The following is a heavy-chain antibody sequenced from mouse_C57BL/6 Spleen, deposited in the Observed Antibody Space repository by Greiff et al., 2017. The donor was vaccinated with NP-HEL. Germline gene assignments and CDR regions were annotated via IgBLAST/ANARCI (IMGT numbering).Heavy chain of an antibody. CDR3: ARGYYGSSYPYYFDY. J-gene: IGHJ2*01. Sequence: KLVESGGGLVKPGGSLKLSCAASGFTFSSYAMSWVRQTPEKRLEWVATISDGGSYTYYPDNVKGRFTISRDNAKNNLYLQMSHLKSEDTAMYYCARGYYGSSYPYYFDYWGQGTTLTVSS. V-gene: IGHV5-4*03. CDR2: ISDGGSYT. D-gene: IGHD1-1*01. CDR1: GFTFSSYA.